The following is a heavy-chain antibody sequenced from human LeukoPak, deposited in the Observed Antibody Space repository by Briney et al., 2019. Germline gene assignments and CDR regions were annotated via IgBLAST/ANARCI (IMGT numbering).Heavy chain of an antibody. D-gene: IGHD1-26*01. J-gene: IGHJ6*03. CDR2: INHSGSTT. CDR3: ARERGSYYYYYYYMDV. V-gene: IGHV4-34*01. CDR1: GGSFSAYY. Sequence: PSETLSLTCAVYGGSFSAYYWSWIRQPPGKGLEWIGEINHSGSTTNYNPSLKSRVTISVDTSKNQFSLQLRSVTAADTAVYYCARERGSYYYYYYYMDVWGKGTTVTISS.